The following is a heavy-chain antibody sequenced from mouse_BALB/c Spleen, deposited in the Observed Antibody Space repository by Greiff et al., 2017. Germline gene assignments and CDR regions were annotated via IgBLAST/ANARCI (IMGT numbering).Heavy chain of an antibody. J-gene: IGHJ3*01. CDR2: IWAGGST. Sequence: QVQLQQSGPGLVAPSQSLSITCTVSGFSLTSYGVHWVRQPPGKGLEWLGVIWAGGSTNYNSALMSRLSISKDNSKSQVFLKMNSLQTDDTAMYYCARDSSLYYGSRGFAYWGQGTLVTVSA. CDR3: ARDSSLYYGSRGFAY. V-gene: IGHV2-9*02. D-gene: IGHD1-1*01. CDR1: GFSLTSYG.